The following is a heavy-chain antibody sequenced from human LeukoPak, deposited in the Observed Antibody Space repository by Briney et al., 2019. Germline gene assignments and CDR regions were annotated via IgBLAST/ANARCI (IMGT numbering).Heavy chain of an antibody. D-gene: IGHD3-10*01. CDR3: AGSYGSGTYEN. V-gene: IGHV3-48*03. CDR1: GFTFSSYE. J-gene: IGHJ4*02. Sequence: GGSLRLSCAASGFTFSSYEMNWVRQAPGKGLEWVSYISRSGSTRYYADSVKGRFTISRDNAKNSLYLQMNSLRAEDTAVYYCAGSYGSGTYENWGQGTLVTVSS. CDR2: ISRSGSTR.